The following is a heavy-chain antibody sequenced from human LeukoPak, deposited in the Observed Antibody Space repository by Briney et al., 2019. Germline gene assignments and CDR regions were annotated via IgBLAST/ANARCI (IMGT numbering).Heavy chain of an antibody. V-gene: IGHV3-21*04. Sequence: GGSLRLSCAASGFTFSSYSMNWVRQAPGKGLEWVSSISGSSTYIYYADSVKGRFTISRDNAKNSLYLQMNSLRAEDTAVYYCAKNRKSSSSRLDVWGQGTLVTVSS. CDR3: AKNRKSSSSRLDV. CDR2: ISGSSTYI. CDR1: GFTFSSYS. J-gene: IGHJ4*01. D-gene: IGHD6-13*01.